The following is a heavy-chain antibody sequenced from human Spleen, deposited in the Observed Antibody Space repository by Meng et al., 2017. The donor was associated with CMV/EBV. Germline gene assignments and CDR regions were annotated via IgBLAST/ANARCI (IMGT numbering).Heavy chain of an antibody. V-gene: IGHV3-30-3*01. J-gene: IGHJ4*02. CDR2: ISYDGSNY. CDR3: ARQLVSRRSLYDSSAYNY. CDR1: NVSSYA. D-gene: IGHD3-22*01. Sequence: NVSSYAMHWVRQAPGKGLEWVAVISYDGSNYYYADSVKGRFTISRDNSKNTLYLQMNSLRTEDTAVFYCARQLVSRRSLYDSSAYNYWGQGMLVTVSS.